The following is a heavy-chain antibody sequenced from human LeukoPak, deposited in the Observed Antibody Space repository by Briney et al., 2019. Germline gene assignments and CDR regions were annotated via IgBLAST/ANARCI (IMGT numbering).Heavy chain of an antibody. Sequence: ASVKVSCKASGYTFTSYGISWMRQAPGQGLEWMGWISAYNGNTNYAQKLQGRVTMTTDTSTSTAYMELRSLRSDDAAVYYCARVGHDFWSGYYFDYWGQGTLVTVSS. V-gene: IGHV1-18*01. CDR3: ARVGHDFWSGYYFDY. CDR2: ISAYNGNT. J-gene: IGHJ4*02. CDR1: GYTFTSYG. D-gene: IGHD3-3*01.